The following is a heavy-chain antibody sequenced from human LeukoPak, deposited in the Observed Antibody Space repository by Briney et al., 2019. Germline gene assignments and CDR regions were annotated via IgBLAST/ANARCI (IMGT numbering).Heavy chain of an antibody. J-gene: IGHJ6*03. V-gene: IGHV1-69*06. D-gene: IGHD2-21*02. CDR2: IIPIFGTA. CDR1: GGTFSSYA. Sequence: SVKVSCKASGGTFSSYAISWVRQAPGQGLEWMGGIIPIFGTANYAQKFQGRVTITADKSTSTAYMELSSLRSEDTAVYYCAGSAVVTAMRYYYYMDVWGKGTTVTVSS. CDR3: AGSAVVTAMRYYYYMDV.